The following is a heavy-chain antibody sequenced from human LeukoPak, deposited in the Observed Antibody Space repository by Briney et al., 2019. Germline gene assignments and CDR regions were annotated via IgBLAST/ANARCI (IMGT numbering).Heavy chain of an antibody. Sequence: GGSLRLSCAASGFTFDDYAMHWVRQAPGKGLEWVSGISWNSGSIGYADSVKGRFTISRDNAKNSLYLQMNSLRAEDTALYYCARDLDYWGQGTLVTVSS. CDR1: GFTFDDYA. CDR3: ARDLDY. J-gene: IGHJ4*02. CDR2: ISWNSGSI. V-gene: IGHV3-9*01.